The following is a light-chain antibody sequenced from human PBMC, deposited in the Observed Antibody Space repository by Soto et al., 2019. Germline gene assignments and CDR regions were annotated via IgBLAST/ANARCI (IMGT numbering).Light chain of an antibody. Sequence: EIVMTQSPATLSVSPGERATLSCRASQSVSSYLLWYQQKPGQAPRLLIYDASSRATGIPDRFSASGSGTDFTLTISRLEPEDFAVYYCQQYGSSGTFGQGTKVDIK. CDR2: DAS. CDR1: QSVSSY. CDR3: QQYGSSGT. V-gene: IGKV3-20*01. J-gene: IGKJ1*01.